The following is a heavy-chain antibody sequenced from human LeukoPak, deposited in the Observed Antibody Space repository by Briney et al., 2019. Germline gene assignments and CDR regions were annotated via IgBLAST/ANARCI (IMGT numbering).Heavy chain of an antibody. J-gene: IGHJ5*02. Sequence: ASVKVSCKASGYTFTGYYMHWVRQAPGQGLEWMGWINPNSGGTNYAQKFQGRVTMTRDTSISTAYMELSRLRSDDTAVYYCARDLLGWRGKYFDPWGQGALVTVSS. V-gene: IGHV1-2*02. D-gene: IGHD2-15*01. CDR3: ARDLLGWRGKYFDP. CDR2: INPNSGGT. CDR1: GYTFTGYY.